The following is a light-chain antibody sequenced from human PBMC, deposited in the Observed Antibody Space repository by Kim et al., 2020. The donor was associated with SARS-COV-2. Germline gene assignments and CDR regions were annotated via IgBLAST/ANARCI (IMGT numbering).Light chain of an antibody. V-gene: IGLV3-27*01. Sequence: AKKYVRWFQQKPGEAPVLIIYKDSDRRSGIPERFSGSSSGTTVTLTISGAQVEDEADYYCYSATDNIGVFGGGTQLTVL. CDR3: YSATDNIGV. J-gene: IGLJ3*02. CDR2: KDS. CDR1: AKKY.